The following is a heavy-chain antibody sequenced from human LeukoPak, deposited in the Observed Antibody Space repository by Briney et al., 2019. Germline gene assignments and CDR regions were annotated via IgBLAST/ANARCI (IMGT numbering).Heavy chain of an antibody. J-gene: IGHJ5*02. CDR2: INPSGGST. Sequence: GASVKVSCKASGYTFTSYYMHWVRLAPGQGLEWMGIINPSGGSTSYAQKFQGRVTMTRDTSTSTVYMELSSLRSEDTAVYYCARDKGGSGWYEAWFDPWGQGTLVTVSS. D-gene: IGHD6-19*01. V-gene: IGHV1-46*01. CDR1: GYTFTSYY. CDR3: ARDKGGSGWYEAWFDP.